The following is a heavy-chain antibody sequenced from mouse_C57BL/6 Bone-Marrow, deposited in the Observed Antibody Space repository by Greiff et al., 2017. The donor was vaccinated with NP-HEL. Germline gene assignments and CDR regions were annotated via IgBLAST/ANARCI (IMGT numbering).Heavy chain of an antibody. CDR2: IYPGDGDT. Sequence: QVQLQQSGPELVKPGASVKISCKASGYAFSSSWMNWVKQRPGKGLEWIGRIYPGDGDTNYNGKFKGKATLTADKSSSTAYMQLSSLTSEDSAVYFCAREGYYGSSYAYFDYWGQGTTLTVSS. V-gene: IGHV1-82*01. J-gene: IGHJ2*01. D-gene: IGHD1-1*01. CDR1: GYAFSSSW. CDR3: AREGYYGSSYAYFDY.